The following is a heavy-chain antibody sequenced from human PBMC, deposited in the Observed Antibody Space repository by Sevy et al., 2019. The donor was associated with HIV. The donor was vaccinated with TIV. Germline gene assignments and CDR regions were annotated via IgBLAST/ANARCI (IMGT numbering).Heavy chain of an antibody. J-gene: IGHJ4*02. CDR3: APSGVYYGDYFYY. V-gene: IGHV3-7*01. Sequence: GGSLRLSCAASGFTFSSYWMSWVRQAPGKGLEWVANIKQDGSEKYYVDSVKGRFTISRDNAKNSLYLQMNSLRAEDTAVYYWAPSGVYYGDYFYYWGQGTLVTVSS. CDR1: GFTFSSYW. CDR2: IKQDGSEK. D-gene: IGHD4-17*01.